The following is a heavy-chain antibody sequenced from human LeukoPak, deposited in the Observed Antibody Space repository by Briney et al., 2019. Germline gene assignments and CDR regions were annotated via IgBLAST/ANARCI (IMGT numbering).Heavy chain of an antibody. Sequence: GGSLRLSCAASGFTFSRFWMFWVRQAPGKGLEWVSGVFGSGGSAHYADPVKGRFTISRDNSKNTVYLEMSSLRAEDTAIYYCGKTTTGYSSGQKPAWPVDYWGQGTLVTVSS. CDR1: GFTFSRFW. CDR3: GKTTTGYSSGQKPAWPVDY. CDR2: VFGSGGSA. J-gene: IGHJ4*02. D-gene: IGHD6-19*01. V-gene: IGHV3-23*01.